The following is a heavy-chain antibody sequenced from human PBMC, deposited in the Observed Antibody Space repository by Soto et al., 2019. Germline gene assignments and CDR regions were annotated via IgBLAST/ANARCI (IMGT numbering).Heavy chain of an antibody. CDR2: ISTSSSYI. Sequence: EVQLVESGGGLVKPGGSLRLSCAASGFTFSNYIMNWVRQAPGKGLEWVASISTSSSYIYYADSVKGRFTISRDNAKNTLDLQMNSLRAEDTAVYYCARGGSDESVTNYYYYDYRGMDVWGQGTTVTVSS. V-gene: IGHV3-21*06. J-gene: IGHJ6*02. D-gene: IGHD4-17*01. CDR1: GFTFSNYI. CDR3: ARGGSDESVTNYYYYDYRGMDV.